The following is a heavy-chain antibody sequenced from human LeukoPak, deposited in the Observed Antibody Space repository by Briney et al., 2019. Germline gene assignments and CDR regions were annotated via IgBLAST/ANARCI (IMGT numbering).Heavy chain of an antibody. CDR1: GFTFSSYA. V-gene: IGHV3-21*01. J-gene: IGHJ4*02. D-gene: IGHD1-1*01. Sequence: GGSLRLSCAASGFTFSSYAMSWVRQAPGKGLEWVSSISSSSSYIYYADSVKGRFTISRDNAKNSLYLQMNSLRAEDTAVYYCARVSLTSTGDATYFDYWGQGTLVTVSS. CDR3: ARVSLTSTGDATYFDY. CDR2: ISSSSSYI.